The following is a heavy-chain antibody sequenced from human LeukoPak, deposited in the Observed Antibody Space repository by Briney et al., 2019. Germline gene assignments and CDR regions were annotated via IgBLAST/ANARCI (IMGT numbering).Heavy chain of an antibody. J-gene: IGHJ4*02. CDR2: ISWNSGSI. D-gene: IGHD5-18*01. CDR1: GFTFDDYA. Sequence: GGSLRLSCAASGFTFDDYAMYWVRQAPGKGLEWVSGISWNSGSIGYADSVKGRFTISRDNSKNTLYLQMNSLRAEDTAVYYCARVTWIQLFYFDYWGQGTLVTVSS. CDR3: ARVTWIQLFYFDY. V-gene: IGHV3-9*01.